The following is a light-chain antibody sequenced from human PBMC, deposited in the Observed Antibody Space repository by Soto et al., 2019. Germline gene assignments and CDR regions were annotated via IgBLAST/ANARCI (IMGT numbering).Light chain of an antibody. J-gene: IGKJ3*01. CDR1: QSVSSK. CDR3: QQYNNWPRT. V-gene: IGKV3-15*01. Sequence: EIVMTQSPATLSVSPAERATLSCRASQSVSSKLGWYQQKPGQAPRLLIYGASIRATGIPARFSGSGSGTEFTLTISSLQSEDFAVYYCQQYNNWPRTFGPGTKVDIK. CDR2: GAS.